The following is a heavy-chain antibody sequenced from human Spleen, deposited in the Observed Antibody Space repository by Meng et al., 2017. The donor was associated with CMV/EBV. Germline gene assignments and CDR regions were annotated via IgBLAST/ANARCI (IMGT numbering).Heavy chain of an antibody. Sequence: SETLSLTCAVYGGSFSGYYWSWIRQPPGKGLEWIGEVYHSGSTNYSPSLKSRVTISVDTSKNQFSLKLNSVTAADTAVYYCARHPHYDFWSGYHHDAFDIWGQGTMVTVSS. CDR3: ARHPHYDFWSGYHHDAFDI. D-gene: IGHD3-3*01. CDR1: GGSFSGYY. CDR2: VYHSGST. J-gene: IGHJ3*02. V-gene: IGHV4-34*01.